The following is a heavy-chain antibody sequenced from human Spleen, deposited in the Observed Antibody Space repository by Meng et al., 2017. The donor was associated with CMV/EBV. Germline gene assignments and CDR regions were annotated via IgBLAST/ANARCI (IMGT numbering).Heavy chain of an antibody. D-gene: IGHD3-10*01. CDR2: ISYDGSNK. V-gene: IGHV3-30*14. CDR1: GFSLRSDA. Sequence: GGSLRLSCAASGFSLRSDAMHWVRQAPGKGLEWVAVISYDGSNKYYADSVKGRFTISRDSSKNTLYLQMNSLRAEDTAVYYCATNSQRLLWPPEGGFDYWGQGTLVTVSS. J-gene: IGHJ4*02. CDR3: ATNSQRLLWPPEGGFDY.